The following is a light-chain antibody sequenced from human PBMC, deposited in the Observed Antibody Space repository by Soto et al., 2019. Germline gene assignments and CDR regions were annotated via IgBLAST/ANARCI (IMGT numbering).Light chain of an antibody. CDR1: QSISSY. J-gene: IGKJ5*01. Sequence: DIPMTHAPSTLPGSLWDRLTINFRSSQSISSYLNWYQQKPGKAPKLLVYSASTLQSGVPSRFSGSGSGPDFTLTISSLQPEDSATYFCQQLNSYPQTFGQGTRLEIK. CDR3: QQLNSYPQT. CDR2: SAS. V-gene: IGKV1-39*01.